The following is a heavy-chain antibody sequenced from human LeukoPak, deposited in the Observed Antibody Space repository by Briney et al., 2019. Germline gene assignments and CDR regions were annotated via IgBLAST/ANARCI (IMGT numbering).Heavy chain of an antibody. V-gene: IGHV3-49*04. J-gene: IGHJ4*02. CDR3: SSRSVWGSYRWYFDY. D-gene: IGHD3-16*02. CDR1: GFSFSDHY. CDR2: IRSKAYGGTT. Sequence: PGGSLRLSCAASGFSFSDHYMDWVRQAPGEGLGWVGFIRSKAYGGTTEYAASVKGRFTISRDDSKSIAYLQMNSLKTEDTAVYYCSSRSVWGSYRWYFDYWGQGTLVTVSS.